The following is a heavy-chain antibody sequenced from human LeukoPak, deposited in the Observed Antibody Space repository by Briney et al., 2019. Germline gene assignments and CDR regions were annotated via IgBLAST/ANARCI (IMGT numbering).Heavy chain of an antibody. J-gene: IGHJ4*02. CDR3: AKDRGPDFWSGYLFDY. CDR2: ISGSGGST. D-gene: IGHD3-3*01. Sequence: GGSLRLSCAASGFTFSSYAMSWVRQAPGKGLEWVSAISGSGGSTYYADSVKGRFTISRDNSKNTLYLQMNSLRAEDTAVYYCAKDRGPDFWSGYLFDYWGQGTLVTVSS. V-gene: IGHV3-23*01. CDR1: GFTFSSYA.